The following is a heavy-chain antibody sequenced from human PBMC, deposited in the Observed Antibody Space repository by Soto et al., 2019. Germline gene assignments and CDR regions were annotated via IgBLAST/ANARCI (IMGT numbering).Heavy chain of an antibody. D-gene: IGHD4-17*01. CDR3: ARDRQHTYGNCFDP. V-gene: IGHV4-59*01. CDR2: VYNRGNT. J-gene: IGHJ5*02. CDR1: GGSISTYY. Sequence: SETLSLTCTVSGGSISTYYWSWIRQPPGKGLEWIGYVYNRGNTKYNPSLKSRVTIWEDMSKNQVSLRLSSVTAADTAIYYCARDRQHTYGNCFDPWGQGTLVTSPQ.